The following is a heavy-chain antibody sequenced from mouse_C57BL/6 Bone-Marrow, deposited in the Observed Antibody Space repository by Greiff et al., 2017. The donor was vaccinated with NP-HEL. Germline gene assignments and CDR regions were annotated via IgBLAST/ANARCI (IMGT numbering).Heavy chain of an antibody. J-gene: IGHJ1*03. CDR1: GYAFSSSW. D-gene: IGHD2-10*02. V-gene: IGHV1-82*01. Sequence: VQLQQSGPELVKPGASVKISCKASGYAFSSSWMNWVKQRPGKGLEWIGRIYPGDGDTNYNGKFKGKATLTADKSSSTAYMQLSSLTSEDSSVYFCARGDYGPSSYWYFDVWGTGTTVTVSS. CDR3: ARGDYGPSSYWYFDV. CDR2: IYPGDGDT.